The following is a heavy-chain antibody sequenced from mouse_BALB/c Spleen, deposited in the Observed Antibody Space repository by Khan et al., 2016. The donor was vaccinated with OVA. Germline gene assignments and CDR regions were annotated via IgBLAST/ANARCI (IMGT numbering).Heavy chain of an antibody. Sequence: EVQLQQSGPDLVKPGASVKLSCTASGYSFTLYYMSWVKQSHGKSLEWIGRVNPNTDNINYNQEFKGKAILTVDKSSNPSFMELRSLTSEDSAVCFSASWYDFFASWGQGTLVTVSA. CDR1: GYSFTLYY. CDR3: ASWYDFFAS. D-gene: IGHD2-14*01. CDR2: VNPNTDNI. J-gene: IGHJ3*01. V-gene: IGHV1-26*01.